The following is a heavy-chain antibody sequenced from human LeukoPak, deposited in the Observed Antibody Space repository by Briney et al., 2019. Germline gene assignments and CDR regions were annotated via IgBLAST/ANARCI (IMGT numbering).Heavy chain of an antibody. V-gene: IGHV1-3*01. CDR2: INAGNGNT. CDR1: GYTFTSYA. CDR3: ARDGYLLPGYSSSWYVGSFDY. Sequence: GASVKVSCKASGYTFTSYAMHWVRQAPGQRLEWMGWINAGNGNTKYSQKFQGRVTITRDTSASTAYMELSSLRSEDTAVYYCARDGYLLPGYSSSWYVGSFDYWGQGTLVTVSS. D-gene: IGHD6-13*01. J-gene: IGHJ4*02.